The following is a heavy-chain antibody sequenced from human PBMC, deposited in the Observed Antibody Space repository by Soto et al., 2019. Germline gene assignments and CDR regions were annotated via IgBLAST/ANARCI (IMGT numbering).Heavy chain of an antibody. J-gene: IGHJ6*02. D-gene: IGHD3-10*01. Sequence: QVQLVESGGGLVKPGGSLRLSCAASGLTFSDCYMNWIRQAPGKGLEWVSYISSSGSSINYAGSVKGRFTISRDNAKNSRYRQMTSLRAEDTAMYYCARVRFGEWGYAMDVWGQGTTVTVSS. V-gene: IGHV3-11*01. CDR2: ISSSGSSI. CDR1: GLTFSDCY. CDR3: ARVRFGEWGYAMDV.